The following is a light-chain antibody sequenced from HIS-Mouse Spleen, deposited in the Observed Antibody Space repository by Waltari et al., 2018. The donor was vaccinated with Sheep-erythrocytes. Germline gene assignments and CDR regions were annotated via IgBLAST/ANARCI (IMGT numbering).Light chain of an antibody. J-gene: IGKJ4*01. CDR3: QQYNNWPLT. Sequence: EIVLTQSPATLSLSPGERATLSCRVSQSVSSYLAWYQQKPGQAPRLLIYDASNRATGIPARFSGSGSGTDFTLTISSLEPEDFAVYYCQQYNNWPLTFGGGTKVEIK. CDR1: QSVSSY. V-gene: IGKV3-11*01. CDR2: DAS.